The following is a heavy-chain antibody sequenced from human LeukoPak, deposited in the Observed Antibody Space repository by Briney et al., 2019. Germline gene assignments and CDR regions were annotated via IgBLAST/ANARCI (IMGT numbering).Heavy chain of an antibody. CDR2: INPNSGGT. J-gene: IGHJ4*02. CDR3: ARRGLGTVSYYFDY. CDR1: GYTFTGYY. Sequence: GASVKVSCKASGYTFTGYYMHWVRQAPGQGLEWMGWINPNSGGTNYAQKFQGRVTMTRDTSISTAYMELSRPRSDDTAVYYCARRGLGTVSYYFDYWGQGTLVTVSS. V-gene: IGHV1-2*02. D-gene: IGHD4-11*01.